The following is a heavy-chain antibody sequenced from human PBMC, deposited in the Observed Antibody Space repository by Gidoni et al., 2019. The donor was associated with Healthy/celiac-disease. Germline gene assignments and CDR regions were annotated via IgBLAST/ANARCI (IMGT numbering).Heavy chain of an antibody. D-gene: IGHD6-13*01. CDR2: ISYDGSNK. V-gene: IGHV3-30*18. J-gene: IGHJ4*02. Sequence: QVQLVESGGGVVQPGRSLRLSCAASGFPFSSYGMHWVRQAPGKGLEWVAVISYDGSNKYDADSVKGRFTISRDNSKNTLYLQMNSLRAEDTAVYYCAKSQGGVFVAAADLVDYWGQGTLVTVSS. CDR3: AKSQGGVFVAAADLVDY. CDR1: GFPFSSYG.